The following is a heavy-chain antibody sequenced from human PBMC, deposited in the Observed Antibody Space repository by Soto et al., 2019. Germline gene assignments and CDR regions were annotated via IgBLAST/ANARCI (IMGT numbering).Heavy chain of an antibody. CDR1: GFTFSTYA. V-gene: IGHV3-23*01. CDR2: IGEGGFST. D-gene: IGHD3-16*01. J-gene: IGHJ6*02. CDR3: ARDSITRVSSDVPGMDV. Sequence: GGSLRLSCAASGFTFSTYAMSWVRQAPGKGLEWVSVIGEGGFSTQYAASVKGRFTNSRDNSKNMLYLQMNSLRSDDTAVYYCARDSITRVSSDVPGMDVWGQGTTVTVS.